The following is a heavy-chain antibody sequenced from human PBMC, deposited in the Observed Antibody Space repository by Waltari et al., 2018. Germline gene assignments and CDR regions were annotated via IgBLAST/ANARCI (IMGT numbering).Heavy chain of an antibody. Sequence: EVQLVESGGGLVKPGGSLRLSCAASGFTFSSYSMNWVRQAPGKGLEWVSSISSSSSYIYYAASVKGRFTISRDNAKNSLYLQMNSLRAEDTAVYYCARGGSGSYGWDYWGQGTLVTVSS. D-gene: IGHD1-26*01. J-gene: IGHJ4*02. CDR2: ISSSSSYI. CDR3: ARGGSGSYGWDY. V-gene: IGHV3-21*01. CDR1: GFTFSSYS.